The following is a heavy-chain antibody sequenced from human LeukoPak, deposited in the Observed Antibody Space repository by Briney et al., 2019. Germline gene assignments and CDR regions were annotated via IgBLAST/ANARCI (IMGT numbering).Heavy chain of an antibody. CDR3: ARDGSPGDYKGITPNAFDI. J-gene: IGHJ3*02. V-gene: IGHV3-53*01. Sequence: GGSLRLSCAASGFTFSNAWMSWVRQAPGKGLEWVSVIYSGGSTYYADSVKGRFTISRDNSKNTLYLQMNSLRAEDTAVYYCARDGSPGDYKGITPNAFDIWGQGTMVTVSS. CDR2: IYSGGST. CDR1: GFTFSNAW. D-gene: IGHD4-17*01.